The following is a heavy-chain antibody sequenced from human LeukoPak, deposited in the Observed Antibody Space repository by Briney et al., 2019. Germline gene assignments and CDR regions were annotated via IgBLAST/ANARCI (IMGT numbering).Heavy chain of an antibody. Sequence: SETLSLTCTVSGGSISSYYWSWIRQPPGKGLEWIGYIYYSGSTNYNPSLKSRVTISVDTSKNQFSLKLSSVTAADTAVYYCARQPTFYDILTGYYPYYFDYWGQGTLVTVSS. CDR2: IYYSGST. V-gene: IGHV4-59*08. J-gene: IGHJ4*02. CDR3: ARQPTFYDILTGYYPYYFDY. D-gene: IGHD3-9*01. CDR1: GGSISSYY.